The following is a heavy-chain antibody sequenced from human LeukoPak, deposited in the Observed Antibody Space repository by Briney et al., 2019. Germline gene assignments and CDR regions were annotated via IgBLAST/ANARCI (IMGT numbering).Heavy chain of an antibody. CDR2: ISGSGGST. V-gene: IGHV3-23*01. Sequence: GGSLRLSCAASGFTFSSYAMNWVRQAPGKGLEWVSAISGSGGSTYYADSVRGRFTISRDNSKNTLHLQMNSLRAEDTAVYYCATIGYCSGGSCYLGFDYYGMDVWGQGTTVTVSS. CDR3: ATIGYCSGGSCYLGFDYYGMDV. J-gene: IGHJ6*02. CDR1: GFTFSSYA. D-gene: IGHD2-15*01.